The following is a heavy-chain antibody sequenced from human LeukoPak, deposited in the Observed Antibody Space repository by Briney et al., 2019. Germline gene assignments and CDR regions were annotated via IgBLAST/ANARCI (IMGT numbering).Heavy chain of an antibody. D-gene: IGHD1-26*01. J-gene: IGHJ4*02. CDR3: ARDPPASGSY. Sequence: PGGSLRLSCAASGFTFSSYAMSWVRQAPGKGLEWVSGISGSGDNTYYADSVKGRFTISRDNAKNSLYLQMNSLRAEDTAVYYCARDPPASGSYWGQGTLVTVSS. V-gene: IGHV3-23*01. CDR1: GFTFSSYA. CDR2: ISGSGDNT.